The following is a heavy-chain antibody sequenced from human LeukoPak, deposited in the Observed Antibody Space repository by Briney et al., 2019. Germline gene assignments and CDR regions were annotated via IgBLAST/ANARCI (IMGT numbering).Heavy chain of an antibody. CDR1: GFTFSSYA. V-gene: IGHV3-23*01. Sequence: GGSLRLSCAASGFTFSSYAMSWVRQAPGKGLEWVSGISDSGGSTYHADSAKGRFTISRDNFKSTVYLQMNSLRAEDTAVYYCAKAFTPSGYYYNYWGQGTLVTVSS. D-gene: IGHD3-22*01. CDR3: AKAFTPSGYYYNY. J-gene: IGHJ4*02. CDR2: ISDSGGST.